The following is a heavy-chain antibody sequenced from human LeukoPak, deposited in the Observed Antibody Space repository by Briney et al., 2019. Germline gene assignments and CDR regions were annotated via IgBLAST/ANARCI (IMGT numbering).Heavy chain of an antibody. D-gene: IGHD2-8*02. J-gene: IGHJ4*02. CDR2: IFPSGDEI. CDR3: ATYRQVLLPFES. CDR1: GFTFSTFA. V-gene: IGHV3-23*01. Sequence: GGSLRLSCAASGFTFSTFAMIWVRQPPGKGLEWVSSIFPSGDEIHYADSVRGRFTISRDNSKSTLSLQMNSLRAEDTAIYYCATYRQVLLPFESWGQGTLVTVSS.